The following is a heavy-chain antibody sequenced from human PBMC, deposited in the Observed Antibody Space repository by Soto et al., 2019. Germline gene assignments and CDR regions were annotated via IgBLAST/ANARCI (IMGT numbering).Heavy chain of an antibody. CDR3: ARGPLVVLNYFES. V-gene: IGHV1-69*02. Sequence: QVQLVQSGTEVKKPGSSVKVSCKASGGTFRNYPINWVRQAPGQGLEWMGSIFPLTDIPDYAQNSQARLTISADKSTSTAYMELRSLTSYDTAMYFCARGPLVVLNYFESWGQGTLVTVSS. J-gene: IGHJ4*02. D-gene: IGHD2-2*01. CDR2: IFPLTDIP. CDR1: GGTFRNYP.